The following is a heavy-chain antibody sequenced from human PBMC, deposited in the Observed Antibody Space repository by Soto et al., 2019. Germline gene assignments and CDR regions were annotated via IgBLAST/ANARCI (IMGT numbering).Heavy chain of an antibody. V-gene: IGHV4-39*01. CDR2: IYYSGTT. J-gene: IGHJ4*02. D-gene: IGHD2-15*01. CDR1: GGSISSGSYY. Sequence: PSETLSLTCSVSGGSISSGSYYWAWIRQPPGKGLEWIGNIYYSGTTYYNPSLQSRVTISVDMSKNQLSLTLTSVTAADTAVYYCARRAPGSHFFDYWGQGTLVTVSS. CDR3: ARRAPGSHFFDY.